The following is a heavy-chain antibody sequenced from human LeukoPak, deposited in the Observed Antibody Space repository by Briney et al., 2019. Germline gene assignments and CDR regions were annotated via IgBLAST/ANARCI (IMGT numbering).Heavy chain of an antibody. V-gene: IGHV3-11*04. Sequence: GGSLRLSCAASGFTFSNYYMSWIRQAPGKGLVWVSYISSRSSNKYYADSVKGRFTISRDNAKNSLYLQMSSLRAEDTAIYYCAREGWDLNALDIWGQGTMVTASP. J-gene: IGHJ3*02. D-gene: IGHD1-26*01. CDR1: GFTFSNYY. CDR2: ISSRSSNK. CDR3: AREGWDLNALDI.